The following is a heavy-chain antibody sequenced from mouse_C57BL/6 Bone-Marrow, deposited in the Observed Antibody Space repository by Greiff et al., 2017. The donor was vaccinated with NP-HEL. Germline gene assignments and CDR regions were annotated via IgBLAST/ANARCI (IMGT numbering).Heavy chain of an antibody. CDR1: GYTFTSYW. Sequence: QVQLKQPGAELVRPGSSVKLSCKASGYTFTSYWMHWVKQRPIQGLEWIGNIDPSDSETHYNQKFKDKATLTVDKSSSTAYMQLSSLTSEDSAVYYCARDGYWYFDVWGTGTTVTVSS. CDR3: ARDGYWYFDV. D-gene: IGHD2-3*01. V-gene: IGHV1-52*01. J-gene: IGHJ1*03. CDR2: IDPSDSET.